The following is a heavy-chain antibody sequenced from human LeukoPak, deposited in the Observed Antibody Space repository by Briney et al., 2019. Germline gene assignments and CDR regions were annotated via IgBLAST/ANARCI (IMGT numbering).Heavy chain of an antibody. CDR3: ARDYCGGDCYSDY. CDR1: GFTFSSYS. V-gene: IGHV3-21*01. CDR2: ISSRSSSI. D-gene: IGHD2-21*02. Sequence: GGSLRLSCAASGFTFSSYSMNWVRQAPGKGLEWVSSISSRSSSIYYTDSVKGRFTISRDNSKNTLYLQMNSLRAEDTAVYYCARDYCGGDCYSDYWGQGTLVTVSS. J-gene: IGHJ4*02.